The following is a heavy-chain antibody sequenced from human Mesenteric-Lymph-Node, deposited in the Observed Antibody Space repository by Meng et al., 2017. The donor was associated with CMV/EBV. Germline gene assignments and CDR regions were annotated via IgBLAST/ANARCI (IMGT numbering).Heavy chain of an antibody. J-gene: IGHJ4*02. CDR1: GGSISSSNW. D-gene: IGHD5-18*01. Sequence: VSGGSISSSNWWSWVRQPPGKGLEWIGEIYHSGSTNYNPSLKSRVTISVDKSKNQFSLKLSSVTAADTAVYYCARDLGGYSYGLDDYWGQGTLVTVSS. CDR3: ARDLGGYSYGLDDY. V-gene: IGHV4-4*02. CDR2: IYHSGST.